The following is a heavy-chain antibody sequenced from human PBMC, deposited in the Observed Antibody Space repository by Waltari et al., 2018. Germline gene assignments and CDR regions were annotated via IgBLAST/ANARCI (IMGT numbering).Heavy chain of an antibody. V-gene: IGHV1-46*03. CDR3: ARDRAIVVVPAAINGGFDP. CDR1: GYTFTSYY. D-gene: IGHD2-2*01. CDR2: INPSGGST. Sequence: QVQLVQSGAEVKKPGASVKVSCKASGYTFTSYYMHWVRQAPGQGLEWMGIINPSGGSTSHAQKFQGRVTMTRDTSTSTVYMELSSLRSEDTAVYYCARDRAIVVVPAAINGGFDPWGQGTLVTVSS. J-gene: IGHJ5*02.